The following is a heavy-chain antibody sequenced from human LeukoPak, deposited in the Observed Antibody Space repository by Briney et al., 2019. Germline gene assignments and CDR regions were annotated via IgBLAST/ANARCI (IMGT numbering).Heavy chain of an antibody. CDR2: ISYDGRNK. J-gene: IGHJ4*02. V-gene: IGHV3-30*03. CDR3: TTSDCEY. Sequence: PGGSLRLSCAASGFTFSSYGMHWVRQAPGKGLEWVAVISYDGRNKHYGDSVKGRFTISRDNAKTSLFLQMNSLRAEDTAIYYCTTSDCEYWGQGALVTVSS. CDR1: GFTFSSYG.